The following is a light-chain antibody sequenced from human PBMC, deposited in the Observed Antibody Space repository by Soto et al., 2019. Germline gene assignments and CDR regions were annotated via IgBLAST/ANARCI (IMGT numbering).Light chain of an antibody. CDR1: SSDVGGHNY. Sequence: QSVLTQPASVSGSPGQSITISCTGTSSDVGGHNYVSWYQQHPGKAPKLMIYEVNKRPSEVSNRFSGSKSGNTASLTISGLRPEDEADYYCNSYTSRYTFVLGTGTKVT. CDR2: EVN. J-gene: IGLJ1*01. CDR3: NSYTSRYTFV. V-gene: IGLV2-14*01.